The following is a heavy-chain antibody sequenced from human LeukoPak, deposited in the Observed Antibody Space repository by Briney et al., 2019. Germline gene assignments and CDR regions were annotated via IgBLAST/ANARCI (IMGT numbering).Heavy chain of an antibody. CDR2: ISTYNGNT. D-gene: IGHD5/OR15-5a*01. J-gene: IGHJ4*02. CDR1: GYSFVLYG. CDR3: ARDEVYGIFVNVDY. V-gene: IGHV1-18*01. Sequence: ASVKVSCKASGYSFVLYGISWVRQAPGQGPEWMGWISTYNGNTKYAEKFQGRVTMTTDTPTSTAYMKLRSLRADDTAVYYCARDEVYGIFVNVDYWGQGTLVTVSS.